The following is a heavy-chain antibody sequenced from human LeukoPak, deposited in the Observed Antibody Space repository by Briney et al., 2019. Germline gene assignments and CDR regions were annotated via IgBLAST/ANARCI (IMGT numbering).Heavy chain of an antibody. J-gene: IGHJ4*02. CDR2: IRYDGSNK. Sequence: GGSLRLSCAASGFTFSSYGMHWVRQAPGKGLEWVAFIRYDGSNKYYADSVKDRFTISRDNSKNTLYLQMNSLRAEDTAVYYCARPRGYSYGFLGDYWGQGTLVTVSS. V-gene: IGHV3-30*02. CDR3: ARPRGYSYGFLGDY. CDR1: GFTFSSYG. D-gene: IGHD5-18*01.